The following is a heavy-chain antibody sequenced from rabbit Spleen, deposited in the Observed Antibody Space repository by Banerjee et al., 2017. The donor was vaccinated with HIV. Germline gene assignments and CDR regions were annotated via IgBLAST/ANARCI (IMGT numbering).Heavy chain of an antibody. Sequence: EQLEEYGGGLVKPEGSLTLTCKASGVSLNDKDVMCWVRQAPGKGLEWIACINIVTAKSVYASWAKGRFTMSRTSSTTVTLQMTSLTAADTATYFCTRDRPGSSYYFNLWGPGTLVTVS. CDR1: GVSLNDKDV. CDR3: TRDRPGSSYYFNL. J-gene: IGHJ4*01. V-gene: IGHV1S45*01. D-gene: IGHD8-1*01. CDR2: INIVTAKS.